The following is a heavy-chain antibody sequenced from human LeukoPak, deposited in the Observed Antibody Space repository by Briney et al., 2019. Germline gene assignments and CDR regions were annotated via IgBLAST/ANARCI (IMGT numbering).Heavy chain of an antibody. J-gene: IGHJ4*02. V-gene: IGHV1-2*02. CDR2: INPNSGGT. CDR3: ARGSSVGDSVDY. CDR1: GYTFTGYY. Sequence: ASVKVSCKASGYTFTGYYMHWVRQAPGQGLEWMGWINPNSGGTNYAQKFQGSVTMTRDTSISTAYMELSRLRSDDTAVYYCARGSSVGDSVDYWGQGTLVTVSS. D-gene: IGHD4-17*01.